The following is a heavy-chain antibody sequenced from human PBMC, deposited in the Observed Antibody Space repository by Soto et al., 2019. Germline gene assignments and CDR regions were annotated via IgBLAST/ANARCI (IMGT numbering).Heavy chain of an antibody. Sequence: GGSLRLSCAASGFTFSSYGMHWVRQAPGKGLEWVAVIWYDGSNKYYADSVKGRFTISRDNSKNTLYLQMNSLRAEDTAVYYCASAQFVDFWSGYYTRGDYYYMDVWGKGTTVTVSS. D-gene: IGHD3-3*01. J-gene: IGHJ6*03. CDR3: ASAQFVDFWSGYYTRGDYYYMDV. CDR2: IWYDGSNK. V-gene: IGHV3-33*01. CDR1: GFTFSSYG.